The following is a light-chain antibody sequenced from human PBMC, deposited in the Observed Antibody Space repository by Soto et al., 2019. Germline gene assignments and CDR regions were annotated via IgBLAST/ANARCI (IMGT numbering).Light chain of an antibody. V-gene: IGKV3-11*01. Sequence: IVITQSPATLSVSPGERATLSCRASQSVFSSLAWYQQRPGQAPRLLIYGSATRATGIPARFSGSGSGTDFTLTISSLEPEDFAVYYCQQRSNWPWTFGQGTKVDIK. CDR1: QSVFSS. J-gene: IGKJ1*01. CDR2: GSA. CDR3: QQRSNWPWT.